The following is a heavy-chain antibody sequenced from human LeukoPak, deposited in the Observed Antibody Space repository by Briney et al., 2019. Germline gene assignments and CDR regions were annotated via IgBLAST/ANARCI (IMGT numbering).Heavy chain of an antibody. V-gene: IGHV4-34*01. Sequence: SETLSLTCAVYGGSFSGYYWSWIRQPPGKGLEWIGEINHSGSTNYNPSLKSRVTISVDTSKNQFSLKLSSVTAADTAVYYCARHDDGTTYSSGWYSEWFDPWGQGTLVTVSS. CDR1: GGSFSGYY. CDR3: ARHDDGTTYSSGWYSEWFDP. CDR2: INHSGST. D-gene: IGHD6-19*01. J-gene: IGHJ5*02.